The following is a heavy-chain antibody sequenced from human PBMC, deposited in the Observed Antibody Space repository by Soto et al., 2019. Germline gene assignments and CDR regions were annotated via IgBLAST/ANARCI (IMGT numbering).Heavy chain of an antibody. D-gene: IGHD3-22*01. CDR3: ARVYDSSGGDY. CDR1: GGPFSSYA. J-gene: IGHJ4*02. Sequence: GASVKASCKASGGPFSSYAISWARQAPGQGLEWTGGIIPIFGTANYAQKFQGRVTITADESTSTAYMELSSLRSEDTAVYYCARVYDSSGGDYWGQGTLVTVSS. V-gene: IGHV1-69*13. CDR2: IIPIFGTA.